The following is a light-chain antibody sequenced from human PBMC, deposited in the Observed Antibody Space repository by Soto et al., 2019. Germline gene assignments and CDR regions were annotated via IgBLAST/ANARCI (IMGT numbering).Light chain of an antibody. V-gene: IGLV2-14*01. CDR3: SSYTSSSTPFV. CDR2: EVS. Sequence: QSVLTQPASVSGSPGQSITISCTGTSSDVGGYNYVSWYQQHPGKAPKLMIYEVSNRPSGVSNRFSGSKPGNTASLTISGFQAKGEADYYCSSYTSSSTPFVFGTGTKLTVL. CDR1: SSDVGGYNY. J-gene: IGLJ1*01.